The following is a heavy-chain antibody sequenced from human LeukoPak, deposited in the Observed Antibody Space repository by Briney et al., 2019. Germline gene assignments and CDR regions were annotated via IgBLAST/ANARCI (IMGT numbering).Heavy chain of an antibody. V-gene: IGHV4-59*01. Sequence: SETLSLTCTVSGGSISSYYWSWIRQPPGKGLEWIGYIYYSGSTNYNPSLKSRVTISVDTSKNQFSLKLSSVTAADTAVYYCAGEAKDYYYGMDVWGQGTTVTVSS. CDR3: AGEAKDYYYGMDV. J-gene: IGHJ6*02. CDR1: GGSISSYY. CDR2: IYYSGST.